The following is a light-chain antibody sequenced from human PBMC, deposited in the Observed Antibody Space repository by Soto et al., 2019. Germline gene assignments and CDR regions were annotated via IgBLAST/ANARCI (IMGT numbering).Light chain of an antibody. V-gene: IGKV1-39*01. CDR3: QQSYSAPQVT. CDR2: GAF. J-gene: IGKJ4*01. CDR1: QSISNF. Sequence: DIQMTQSPSSLSASVGDRVTITCRTSQSISNFLNWYQQQPGKAPKLLIYGAFGLQSGVPSRFSGSGSGTDFTLXISSLQPEDFATYYCQQSYSAPQVTFGGGTKXEIK.